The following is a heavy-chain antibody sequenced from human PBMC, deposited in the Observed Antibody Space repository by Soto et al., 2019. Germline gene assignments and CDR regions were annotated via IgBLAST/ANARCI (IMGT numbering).Heavy chain of an antibody. D-gene: IGHD3-10*01. CDR3: ARDFRITMIRGVIITNYYYGMDV. V-gene: IGHV1-69*01. CDR1: GGTCSSYA. J-gene: IGHJ6*02. Sequence: QVQLVQSGAEVKKPGSSVKVSCKASGGTCSSYAISWVRQAPGQGLEWMGGIIPIFGTANYAQKFQDRVTITADESTSTAYMELSSLRSEDTAVYYCARDFRITMIRGVIITNYYYGMDVWGQGTTVTVSS. CDR2: IIPIFGTA.